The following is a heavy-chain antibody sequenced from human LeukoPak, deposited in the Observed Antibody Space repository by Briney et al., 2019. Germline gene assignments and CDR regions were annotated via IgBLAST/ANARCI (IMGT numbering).Heavy chain of an antibody. D-gene: IGHD3-10*01. Sequence: PGGSLRLSCAASGFTFSSYWVSCVRQAPGKGREGVANIKQDGSEKYYVDSVKGRFTISRGNAKNSLYLQMNSLRAEETAVYYCARALRGPYYYYYMDVWGKGTTVTVSS. CDR1: GFTFSSYW. CDR2: IKQDGSEK. J-gene: IGHJ6*03. CDR3: ARALRGPYYYYYMDV. V-gene: IGHV3-7*01.